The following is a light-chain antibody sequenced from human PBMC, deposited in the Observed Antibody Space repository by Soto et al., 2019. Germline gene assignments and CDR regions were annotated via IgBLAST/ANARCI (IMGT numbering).Light chain of an antibody. CDR2: WAS. CDR3: QQYYSTPPRLT. V-gene: IGKV4-1*01. Sequence: DIVMTQSPDSLAVSLGERATINCKSSQSVLYSSNNKNYLAWYQQKPGQPPKLLIYWASTRESGVPDRFSGSGSVTDFTLTISSLQAEDVAVYYCQQYYSTPPRLTFGGGTKVEIK. CDR1: QSVLYSSNNKNY. J-gene: IGKJ4*01.